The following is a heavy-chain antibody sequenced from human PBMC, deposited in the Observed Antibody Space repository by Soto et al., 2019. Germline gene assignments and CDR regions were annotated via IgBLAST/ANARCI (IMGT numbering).Heavy chain of an antibody. V-gene: IGHV4-59*08. D-gene: IGHD2-2*02. J-gene: IGHJ4*02. CDR2: IYYSGST. CDR3: ARQLYDSVFDY. CDR1: GGSISSYY. Sequence: PSETLSLTCTVSGGSISSYYWSWIRQPPGKGLEWIGYIYYSGSTNYNPSLKSRVTISVDTSKNQFSLKLSSVTAADTAVYYCARQLYDSVFDYWGQGTLVTVSS.